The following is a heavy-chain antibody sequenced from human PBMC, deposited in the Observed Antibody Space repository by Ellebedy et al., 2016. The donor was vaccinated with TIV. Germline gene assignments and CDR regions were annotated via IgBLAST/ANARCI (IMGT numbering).Heavy chain of an antibody. V-gene: IGHV3-11*06. D-gene: IGHD2-21*01. Sequence: GGSLRLSXAASGFTFSDYYMSWIRQAPGKGLEWVSYISSSSSYTNYADSVKGRFTISRDNAKNSLYLQMNSLRDEDTAVYYCASPVIPDDYWGQGTLVTVSS. CDR2: ISSSSSYT. CDR3: ASPVIPDDY. J-gene: IGHJ4*02. CDR1: GFTFSDYY.